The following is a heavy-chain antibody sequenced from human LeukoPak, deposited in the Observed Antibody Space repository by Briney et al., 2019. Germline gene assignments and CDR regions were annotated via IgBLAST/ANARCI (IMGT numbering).Heavy chain of an antibody. D-gene: IGHD2-8*01. Sequence: SVKVSCKASGGTFSSYAISWVRQAPGQGLEWMGGIIPIFGTANYAQKFQGRVTITADESTSTAYMELSSLRSEDTAVYYCATALVVYATHQSGAGYYYYGMDVWGQGTTVTVSS. CDR1: GGTFSSYA. CDR3: ATALVVYATHQSGAGYYYYGMDV. J-gene: IGHJ6*02. CDR2: IIPIFGTA. V-gene: IGHV1-69*13.